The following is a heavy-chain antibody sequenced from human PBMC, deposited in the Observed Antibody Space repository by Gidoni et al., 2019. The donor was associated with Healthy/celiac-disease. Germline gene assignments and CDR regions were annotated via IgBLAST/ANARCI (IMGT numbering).Heavy chain of an antibody. CDR3: ARYSSSWYSSWYFDL. Sequence: QVPPGQSGAEVEKPGAPVQVSSKASGSTFTSYDINWVRQATGQGLEWMGWMNPNSGNTGYAQKFQGRVTMTRNTSISTAYMELSSLRSEDTAVYYCARYSSSWYSSWYFDLWGRGTLVTVSS. CDR1: GSTFTSYD. V-gene: IGHV1-8*01. D-gene: IGHD6-13*01. J-gene: IGHJ2*01. CDR2: MNPNSGNT.